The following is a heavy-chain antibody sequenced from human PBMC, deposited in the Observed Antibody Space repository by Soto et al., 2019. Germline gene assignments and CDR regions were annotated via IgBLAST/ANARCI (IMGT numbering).Heavy chain of an antibody. Sequence: GGSLRLSYTAAGFTFSVAWMTWVRQAPGKGLEWLGRVKSRTSGGTVDYATPVKGRFTISRDDSKNTVILQMSSLKMEDTAVYYCVADVAEVGKGEFDYWGQGALVTVSS. V-gene: IGHV3-15*01. CDR1: GFTFSVAW. CDR2: VKSRTSGGTV. D-gene: IGHD3-16*01. J-gene: IGHJ4*02. CDR3: VADVAEVGKGEFDY.